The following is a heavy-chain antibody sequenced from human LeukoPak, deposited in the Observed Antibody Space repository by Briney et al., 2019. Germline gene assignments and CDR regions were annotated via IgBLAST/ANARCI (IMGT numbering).Heavy chain of an antibody. V-gene: IGHV3-53*01. CDR1: GFTFSNYD. CDR2: TYSNGRT. D-gene: IGHD3-10*01. Sequence: GGSLRLSCADSGFTFSNYDMTWIHQAPGKGLEWVSVTYSNGRTYYAGSVKGRFTISRDISKNTLYLQMNSLRAEDTAVYYCARVLSGRGSLYDYYYYMDVWGKGTTVTISS. J-gene: IGHJ6*03. CDR3: ARVLSGRGSLYDYYYYMDV.